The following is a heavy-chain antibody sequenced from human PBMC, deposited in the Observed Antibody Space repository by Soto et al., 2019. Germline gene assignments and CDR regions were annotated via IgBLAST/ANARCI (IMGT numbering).Heavy chain of an antibody. CDR1: ESTFSTYE. Sequence: LTLSCAASESTFSTYEMNWVRQAPGKGLEWVSYITSGGDIKYYADSVKGRFTISRDNAKNSLYLQMNSLGVEDTAVYYCASRGDYYYYGLDVWGQGTTVTVSS. J-gene: IGHJ6*02. V-gene: IGHV3-48*03. CDR3: ASRGDYYYYGLDV. CDR2: ITSGGDIK.